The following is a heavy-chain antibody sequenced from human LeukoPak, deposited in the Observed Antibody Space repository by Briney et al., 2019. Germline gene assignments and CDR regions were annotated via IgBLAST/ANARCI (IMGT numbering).Heavy chain of an antibody. J-gene: IGHJ1*01. V-gene: IGHV3-21*01. CDR3: ARDASSIGWYTVEYFQH. D-gene: IGHD6-19*01. CDR1: GLTFSSYS. Sequence: GGSLRLSCAASGLTFSSYSMNWVRQAPGKGLEWVSSISSSSSYIYYADSVKGRFTISRDNAKNSLYLQMNSLRAEDTAVYYCARDASSIGWYTVEYFQHWGQGTLVTVSS. CDR2: ISSSSSYI.